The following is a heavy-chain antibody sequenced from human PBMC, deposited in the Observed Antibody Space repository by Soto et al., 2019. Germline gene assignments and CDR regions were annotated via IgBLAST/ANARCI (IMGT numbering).Heavy chain of an antibody. CDR1: GFTFSDYY. D-gene: IGHD5-12*01. V-gene: IGHV3-11*01. J-gene: IGHJ4*02. CDR2: ISGDGRTR. Sequence: LRRSCAASGFTFSDYYINWIRQAPGKGLEWVSYISGDGRTRDYADSVKGRFTISRDNAKNSVFLQMNSLRAEDTALYYCARALFFYTGYPGYWGQGTLVTVSS. CDR3: ARALFFYTGYPGY.